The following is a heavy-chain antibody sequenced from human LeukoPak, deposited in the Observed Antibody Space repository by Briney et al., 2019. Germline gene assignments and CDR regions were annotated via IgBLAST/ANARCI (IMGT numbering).Heavy chain of an antibody. Sequence: GGSLRLSCAASGFTFNSYAMSWVRQAPGKGLEWVANIKQDGSEKYYVDSVKGRFTISRDNAKNSLYLQMNSLRAEDTAVYYCASQFYSMATIYWGQGTLVTVSS. CDR1: GFTFNSYA. CDR2: IKQDGSEK. J-gene: IGHJ4*02. CDR3: ASQFYSMATIY. D-gene: IGHD5-24*01. V-gene: IGHV3-7*01.